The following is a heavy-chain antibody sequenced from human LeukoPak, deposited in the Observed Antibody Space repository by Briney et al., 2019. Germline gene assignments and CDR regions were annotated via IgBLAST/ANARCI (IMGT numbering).Heavy chain of an antibody. Sequence: SGPTLVNPTQTLTLTCTFSGFSLSTSGMRVGWIRQPPGKALEWLARIDWDDDKFYSTSLKTRLTISKDTSKNQVVLTMTNMDPVDTATYYCARIKSSPTNYYYYYCMDVWGKGTTVTVSS. CDR2: IDWDDDK. J-gene: IGHJ6*03. CDR1: GFSLSTSGMR. CDR3: ARIKSSPTNYYYYYCMDV. D-gene: IGHD6-13*01. V-gene: IGHV2-70*04.